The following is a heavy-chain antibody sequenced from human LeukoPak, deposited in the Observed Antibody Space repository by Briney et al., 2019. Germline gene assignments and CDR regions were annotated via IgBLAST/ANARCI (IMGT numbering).Heavy chain of an antibody. CDR2: MNPSGGST. CDR3: ARDLSRRGLYSSSSDYYYMDV. V-gene: IGHV1-46*01. J-gene: IGHJ6*03. Sequence: GASVKVSCKASGYSFTSYYMHWVRQAPGQGPEWMGIMNPSGGSTSYAQKFQGRVTMTRDTSTSTVYMELSSLRSEDTAVYYCARDLSRRGLYSSSSDYYYMDVWGKGTTVTVSS. D-gene: IGHD6-6*01. CDR1: GYSFTSYY.